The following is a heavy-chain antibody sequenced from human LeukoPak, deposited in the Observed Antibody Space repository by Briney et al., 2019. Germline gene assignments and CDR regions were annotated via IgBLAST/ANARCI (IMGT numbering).Heavy chain of an antibody. CDR3: ARGGGLDV. V-gene: IGHV3-7*03. J-gene: IGHJ6*02. CDR2: INHKGNVN. Sequence: GGSLRLSCAASGFTSSSYWMNWARQAPGKGLEWVASINHKGNVNYYVDSVKGRFTISRDNAKNSLYLQMSNLRAEDTAVYFCARGGGLDVWGQGATVTVSS. D-gene: IGHD3-16*01. CDR1: GFTSSSYW.